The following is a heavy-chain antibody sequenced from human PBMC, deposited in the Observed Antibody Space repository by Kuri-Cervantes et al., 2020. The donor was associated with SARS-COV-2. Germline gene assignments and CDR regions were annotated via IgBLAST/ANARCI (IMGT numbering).Heavy chain of an antibody. CDR3: VKDSRVYYFDY. Sequence: LSLTCAASGFIVSSSYMSWVRQAPGKGLEWVSGISGSGANTYYADSVKGWFTISRDNSKNTLYLQMNSLRAEDTAVYYCVKDSRVYYFDYWGQGTLVTVSS. D-gene: IGHD2/OR15-2a*01. V-gene: IGHV3-23*01. CDR2: ISGSGANT. CDR1: GFIVSSSY. J-gene: IGHJ4*02.